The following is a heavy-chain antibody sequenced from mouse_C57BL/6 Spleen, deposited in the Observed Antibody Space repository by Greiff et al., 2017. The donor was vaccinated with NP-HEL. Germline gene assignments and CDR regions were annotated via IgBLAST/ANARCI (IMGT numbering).Heavy chain of an antibody. V-gene: IGHV5-9*01. J-gene: IGHJ2*01. CDR1: GFTFSSYT. Sequence: EVQGVESGGGLVKPGGSLKLSCAASGFTFSSYTMSWVRQTPEKRLEWVATISGGGGNTYYPDSVKGRFTISRDNAKNTLYLQMSSLRSEDTALYYCAALRDFDYWGQGTTLTVSS. D-gene: IGHD1-1*01. CDR3: AALRDFDY. CDR2: ISGGGGNT.